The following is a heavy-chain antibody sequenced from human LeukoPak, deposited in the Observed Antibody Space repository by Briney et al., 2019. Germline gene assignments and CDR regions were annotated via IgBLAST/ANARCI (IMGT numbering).Heavy chain of an antibody. Sequence: SETQSLTCAVSGGSISGYYWYWIRQPPGKGLEWIGEINHGESTNYNPSLKSRVTISVDTSKNQFSLKLSSVTAADTAVYYCARGPYYDILTGVLYYYMDVWGKGTTVTVSS. D-gene: IGHD3-9*01. CDR3: ARGPYYDILTGVLYYYMDV. J-gene: IGHJ6*03. CDR2: INHGEST. CDR1: GGSISGYY. V-gene: IGHV4-34*01.